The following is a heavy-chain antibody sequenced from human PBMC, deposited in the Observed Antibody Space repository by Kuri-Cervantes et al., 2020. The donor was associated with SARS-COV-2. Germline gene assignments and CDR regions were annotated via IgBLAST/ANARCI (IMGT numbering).Heavy chain of an antibody. D-gene: IGHD2-2*01. CDR2: IYYSGSV. J-gene: IGHJ6*02. Sequence: SETLSLTCSVSGGSISSYYWSWIRQPPGKGLEWIGHIYYSGSVNYNPSLMSRLTISVDKSKNQVSLVLTSVTAADTAVYYCARSAAAFDGMDVWGQGTTVTVSS. V-gene: IGHV4-59*01. CDR1: GGSISSYY. CDR3: ARSAAAFDGMDV.